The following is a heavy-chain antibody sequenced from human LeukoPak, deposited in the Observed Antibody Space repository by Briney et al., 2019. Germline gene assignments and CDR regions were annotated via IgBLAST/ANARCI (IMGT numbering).Heavy chain of an antibody. CDR1: GGTLSSYA. V-gene: IGHV1-69*05. CDR3: ARGGITISPNWFDP. J-gene: IGHJ5*02. Sequence: SVKVSCKASGGTLSSYAISWVRQAPGQGLEWIGRIIPIFGTANYAQKFQGRVTITTDESTSTAYMELSSLRSEDTAVYYCARGGITISPNWFDPWGQGTLVTVSS. CDR2: IIPIFGTA. D-gene: IGHD3-3*01.